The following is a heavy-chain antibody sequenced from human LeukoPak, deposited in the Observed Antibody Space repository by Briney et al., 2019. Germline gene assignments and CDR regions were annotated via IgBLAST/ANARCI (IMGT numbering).Heavy chain of an antibody. CDR2: ISAYNGNT. CDR1: GYTFTSYG. D-gene: IGHD3-9*01. Sequence: WASVKVSCKASGYTFTSYGISWVRQAPGQGLEWMGWISAYNGNTNYAQKLQGRVTMTTDTSTSTAYMELRSLRSDDTAVYYCARAYYDILTGPMAGYYYCGMDVWGQGTTVTVSS. CDR3: ARAYYDILTGPMAGYYYCGMDV. J-gene: IGHJ6*02. V-gene: IGHV1-18*01.